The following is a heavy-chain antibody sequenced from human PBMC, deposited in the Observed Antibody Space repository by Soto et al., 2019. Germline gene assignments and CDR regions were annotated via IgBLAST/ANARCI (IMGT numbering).Heavy chain of an antibody. J-gene: IGHJ6*02. CDR3: AREVRLRSYYYYYYGMDV. Sequence: PGGSLRLSCAASGFTFSSYAMHWVRQAPGKGLEWVAVISYDGSNKYYADSVKGRFTISRDNSKNTLYLQTNSLRAEDTAVYYCAREVRLRSYYYYYYGMDVWGQGTTVTVSS. D-gene: IGHD5-12*01. CDR1: GFTFSSYA. V-gene: IGHV3-30-3*01. CDR2: ISYDGSNK.